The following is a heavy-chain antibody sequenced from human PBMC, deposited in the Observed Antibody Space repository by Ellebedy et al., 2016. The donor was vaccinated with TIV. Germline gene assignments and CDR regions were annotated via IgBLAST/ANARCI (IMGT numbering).Heavy chain of an antibody. V-gene: IGHV4-59*01. CDR3: ARMSKARYCSGVACYSFDY. J-gene: IGHJ4*02. Sequence: SETLSLTXAVSGTSISSYFWNWIRQVPGKGLEWISDMHNSGDSNFHPSLESRVTISADTSKNQFFLNLTSVTASDTAIYYCARMSKARYCSGVACYSFDYWGQGILVTVSS. CDR1: GTSISSYF. CDR2: MHNSGDS. D-gene: IGHD2-15*01.